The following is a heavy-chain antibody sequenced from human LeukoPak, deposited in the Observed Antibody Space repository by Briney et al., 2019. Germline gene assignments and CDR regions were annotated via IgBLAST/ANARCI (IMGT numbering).Heavy chain of an antibody. V-gene: IGHV4-39*01. CDR1: GGSISTYY. CDR3: ARQGYYGSGSYTRFDY. D-gene: IGHD3-10*01. J-gene: IGHJ4*02. CDR2: IYYTGST. Sequence: PSETLSLTCTVSGGSISTYYWGWIRQPPGKGLEWIGSIYYTGSTNYNPSLESRVTISVDTSKNQFSLKLSSVTAADTAVYYCARQGYYGSGSYTRFDYWGQGTLVTVSS.